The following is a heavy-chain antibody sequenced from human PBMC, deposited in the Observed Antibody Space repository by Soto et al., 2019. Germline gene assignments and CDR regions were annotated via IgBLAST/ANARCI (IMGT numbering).Heavy chain of an antibody. CDR3: ARAGRASLWFGNDY. CDR1: GFTFSSYG. CDR2: IWYDGSNK. V-gene: IGHV3-33*01. J-gene: IGHJ4*02. D-gene: IGHD3-10*01. Sequence: GGSLRLSCAASGFTFSSYGMHWVRQAPGKGLEWVAVIWYDGSNKYYADSVKGRFTISRDNSKNTLYLQMNSLRAEDTAVYYCARAGRASLWFGNDYWGQGTLVTVSS.